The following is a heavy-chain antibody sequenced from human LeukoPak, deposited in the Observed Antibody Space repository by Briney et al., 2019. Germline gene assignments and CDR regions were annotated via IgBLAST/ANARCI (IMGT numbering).Heavy chain of an antibody. Sequence: SETLSLTCTVFGGSTSSGSYYWRCIRQPAGRGLGWIGRIYTRGSTNYNPSLKSRVTISVDTSKNQFSLKLSSVTAADTAVYYCARSPRRGFLEWLLYDYWGQGTLVTVSS. CDR2: IYTRGST. V-gene: IGHV4-61*02. CDR3: ARSPRRGFLEWLLYDY. CDR1: GGSTSSGSYY. D-gene: IGHD3-3*01. J-gene: IGHJ4*02.